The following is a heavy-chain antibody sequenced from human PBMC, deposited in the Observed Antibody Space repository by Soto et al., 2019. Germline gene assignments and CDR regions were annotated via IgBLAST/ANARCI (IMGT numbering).Heavy chain of an antibody. J-gene: IGHJ6*02. V-gene: IGHV4-30-4*08. D-gene: IGHD1-7*01. CDR2: IYYSGST. CDR1: GGSISSGGYY. CDR3: ARDRSGITGTYYYYGMDV. Sequence: SETLSLTCTVSGGSISSGGYYWSWIRQPPGKGLEWIGYIYYSGSTYYNPSLKSRVTISVDTSKNQFSLKLSSVTAADTAVYYCARDRSGITGTYYYYGMDVWGQGTTVTVSS.